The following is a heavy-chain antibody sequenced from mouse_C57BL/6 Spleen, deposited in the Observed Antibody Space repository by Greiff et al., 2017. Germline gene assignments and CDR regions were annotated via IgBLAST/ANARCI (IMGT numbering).Heavy chain of an antibody. CDR3: ARSPGSYGYDLPCWYFDV. CDR2: INPSNGGT. Sequence: QVQLQQPGTELVKPGASVKLSCKASGYTFTSYWMHWVKQRPGQGLEWIGNINPSNGGTNYNEKFKSKATLTVDKSSSTAYMQLSSLTSEDSAVYYCARSPGSYGYDLPCWYFDVWGTGTTVTVSS. D-gene: IGHD2-2*01. CDR1: GYTFTSYW. V-gene: IGHV1-53*01. J-gene: IGHJ1*03.